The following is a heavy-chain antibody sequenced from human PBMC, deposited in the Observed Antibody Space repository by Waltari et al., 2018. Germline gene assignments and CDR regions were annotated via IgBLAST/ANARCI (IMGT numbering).Heavy chain of an antibody. CDR3: ARDSSCPDY. V-gene: IGHV3-7*01. CDR2: INGDGSAK. CDR1: GFTFSNYY. J-gene: IGHJ4*02. D-gene: IGHD6-13*01. Sequence: EVQLVESGGNLVQPGGSLRLSCVASGFTFSNYYMMWVRQAPGEGLGWVANINGDGSAKNYMNSVKGRFTITRDNAKNSLYLQMNSLRAEDTAVYYCARDSSCPDYWGQGTLVTVSS.